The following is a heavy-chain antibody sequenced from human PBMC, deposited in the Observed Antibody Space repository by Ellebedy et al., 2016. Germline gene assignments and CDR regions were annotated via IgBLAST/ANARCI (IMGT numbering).Heavy chain of an antibody. J-gene: IGHJ4*02. CDR2: IYYSGST. Sequence: SETLSLTCTVSGGSISSYYWSWIRQPPGKGLEWIGYIYYSGSTNYNPSLKSRVTISVDTSKNQFSLKLSSVTAADTAVYYCARDQGGGNSLDYWGQGTLVTVSS. V-gene: IGHV4-59*01. D-gene: IGHD4-23*01. CDR1: GGSISSYY. CDR3: ARDQGGGNSLDY.